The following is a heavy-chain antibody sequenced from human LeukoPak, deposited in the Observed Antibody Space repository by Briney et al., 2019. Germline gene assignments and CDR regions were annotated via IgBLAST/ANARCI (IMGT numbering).Heavy chain of an antibody. CDR2: ISYDGNNK. CDR3: ARGGELWFGELLWGVY. Sequence: GGSLRLSCAASGFALNNYAIHWVRQAPGKGLEWVAVISYDGNNKYYTDSVQGRFTISRDNSKNTLYLQMISLRAEDTAVYYCARGGELWFGELLWGVYWGQGTLVTVSS. J-gene: IGHJ4*02. D-gene: IGHD3-10*01. CDR1: GFALNNYA. V-gene: IGHV3-30*04.